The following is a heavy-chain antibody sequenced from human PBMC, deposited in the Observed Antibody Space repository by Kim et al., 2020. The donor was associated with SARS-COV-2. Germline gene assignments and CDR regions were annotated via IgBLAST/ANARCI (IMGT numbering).Heavy chain of an antibody. V-gene: IGHV3-21*01. CDR3: ARILEQWLENYFDY. J-gene: IGHJ4*02. Sequence: ADSVKGRFTISRDNAKNSLYLQMNSLRAEDTAVYYCARILEQWLENYFDYWGQGTLVTVSS. D-gene: IGHD6-19*01.